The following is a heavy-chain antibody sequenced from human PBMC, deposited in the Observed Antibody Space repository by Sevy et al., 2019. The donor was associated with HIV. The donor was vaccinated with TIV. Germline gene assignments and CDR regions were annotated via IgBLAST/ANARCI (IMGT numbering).Heavy chain of an antibody. V-gene: IGHV4-4*07. D-gene: IGHD3-3*01. Sequence: SETLSLTCTVSGGSISSYYWSWIRQPAGKGLEWIGRIYTSGSTNYNPSLKSRVTMSVETSKNQFSLKLSSVTAADTAVYYCARESFWSGYSHDPYYYYGMDVWGQGTTVTVSS. J-gene: IGHJ6*02. CDR2: IYTSGST. CDR3: ARESFWSGYSHDPYYYYGMDV. CDR1: GGSISSYY.